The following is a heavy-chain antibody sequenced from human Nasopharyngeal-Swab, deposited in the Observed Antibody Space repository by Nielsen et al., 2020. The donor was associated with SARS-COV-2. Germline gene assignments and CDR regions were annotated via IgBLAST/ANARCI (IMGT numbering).Heavy chain of an antibody. Sequence: GGSLRLSCAASGITFNTYAISWVRQDPGKGLEWVSVISGSDYSTKYADSVKGRFTISRDNSKNTVNLQMNSLRAEDTAIYYCAKDRDSGDDSDAYYHYYGMDVWGQGTTVTVFS. J-gene: IGHJ6*02. CDR2: ISGSDYST. V-gene: IGHV3-23*01. D-gene: IGHD5-12*01. CDR3: AKDRDSGDDSDAYYHYYGMDV. CDR1: GITFNTYA.